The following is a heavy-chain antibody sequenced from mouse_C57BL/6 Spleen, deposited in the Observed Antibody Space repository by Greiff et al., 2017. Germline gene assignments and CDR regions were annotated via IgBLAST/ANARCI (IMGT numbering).Heavy chain of an antibody. V-gene: IGHV1-81*01. CDR3: ARWVYGSRDYFDY. CDR2: IYPSSGNT. J-gene: IGHJ2*01. Sequence: QVQLQQSGAELARPGASVKLSCKASGYTFTSYGISWVKQRTGQGLEWIGEIYPSSGNTYYNEKFKGKATLTADKSSSTAYMELRSLTSEDSAVYFCARWVYGSRDYFDYWGQGTTLTVSS. D-gene: IGHD1-1*01. CDR1: GYTFTSYG.